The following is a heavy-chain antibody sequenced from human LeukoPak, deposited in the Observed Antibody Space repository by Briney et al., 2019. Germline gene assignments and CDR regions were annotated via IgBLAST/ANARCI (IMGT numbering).Heavy chain of an antibody. CDR3: ARRGYKTGTPRDDAFDI. Sequence: GASVKVSCKASGYTFTNYGISWVRQAPGQGLEWMGWISNYNGNTNYAQRLQGRFTMTTDTSTSTAYMELRSLRSDDTAVYYCARRGYKTGTPRDDAFDIWGQGTMVTVSS. D-gene: IGHD1-1*01. V-gene: IGHV1-18*01. CDR2: ISNYNGNT. J-gene: IGHJ3*02. CDR1: GYTFTNYG.